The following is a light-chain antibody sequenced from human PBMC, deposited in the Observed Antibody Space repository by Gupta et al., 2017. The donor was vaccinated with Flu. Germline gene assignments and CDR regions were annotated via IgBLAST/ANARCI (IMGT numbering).Light chain of an antibody. Sequence: DIQMTQSPSSLSASIGDRVTITCRPSQYISTFLNWYQQRPGKAPKLLIYAASSLQSGVPSRFSGSGSGTDFTLTINRLQAEDFGTYYCQHSYTTPLAFGGGTKVEIK. CDR1: QYISTF. V-gene: IGKV1-39*01. CDR2: AAS. J-gene: IGKJ4*01. CDR3: QHSYTTPLA.